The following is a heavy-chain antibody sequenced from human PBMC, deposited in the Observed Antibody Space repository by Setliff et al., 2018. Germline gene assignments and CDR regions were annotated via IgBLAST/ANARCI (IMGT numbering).Heavy chain of an antibody. CDR2: ISSSSSTI. CDR1: GFTFSSYS. J-gene: IGHJ4*02. CDR3: ARDSGQSRNYNFWSGQLDY. D-gene: IGHD3-3*01. V-gene: IGHV3-48*01. Sequence: PGGSLRLSCAASGFTFSSYSMNWVRQAPGKGLEWVSYISSSSSTIYYADSVKGRFTISRDNAKNSLYLHMNSLRAEDTAVYYCARDSGQSRNYNFWSGQLDYWGQGTLVTVSS.